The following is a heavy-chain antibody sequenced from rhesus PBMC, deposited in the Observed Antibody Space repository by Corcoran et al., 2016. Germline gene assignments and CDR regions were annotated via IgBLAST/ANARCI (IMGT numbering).Heavy chain of an antibody. Sequence: VQLVESGGGLVPPGGCQRSSCAAPGFTSRAYAMTWGRQVPGKGPDWVGCIGTKANGGTAEYAASVKGRLTSSRDDSKSIASLQMNSLKTEDTAVYYCAREMGVWGRGVLVTVSS. V-gene: IGHV3S22*01. J-gene: IGHJ5-2*02. CDR2: IGTKANGGTA. CDR1: GFTSRAYA. CDR3: AREMGV.